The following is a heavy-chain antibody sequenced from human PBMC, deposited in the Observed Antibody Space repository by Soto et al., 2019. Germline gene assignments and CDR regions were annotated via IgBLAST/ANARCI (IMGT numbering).Heavy chain of an antibody. CDR1: GLTFSNSA. V-gene: IGHV1-58*01. J-gene: IGHJ4*02. D-gene: IGHD5-12*01. CDR2: IAVGSGDT. Sequence: QMQLVQSGPEVRKPGTSVKDSCKTSGLTFSNSAVQWVRQARGQRLEWIGWIAVGSGDTKYAQNFQERVTITRDMSTSTAYMELSSLRSEDTAVYYCAAPPNRDAYNYDYWGQGTLITVSS. CDR3: AAPPNRDAYNYDY.